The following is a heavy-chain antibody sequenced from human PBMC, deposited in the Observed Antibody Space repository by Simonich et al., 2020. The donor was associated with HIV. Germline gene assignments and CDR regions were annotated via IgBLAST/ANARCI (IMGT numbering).Heavy chain of an antibody. CDR1: CWSFSGYY. V-gene: IGHV4-34*01. D-gene: IGHD4-17*01. Sequence: QVQLQPWGAGLLKPSEHLSLTCAVYCWSFSGYYWSWIRQPRGKGLELIGEINHSGSTNYNPSLKRRVTIAVDTSKNQFSLKLSSVTAADTAVYYCARRHPTTVTTPYFDYWGQGTLVTVSS. CDR2: INHSGST. CDR3: ARRHPTTVTTPYFDY. J-gene: IGHJ4*02.